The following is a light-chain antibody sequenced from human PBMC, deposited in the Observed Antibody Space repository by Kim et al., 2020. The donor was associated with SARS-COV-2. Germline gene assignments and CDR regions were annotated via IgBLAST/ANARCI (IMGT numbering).Light chain of an antibody. J-gene: IGLJ2*01. CDR2: QDS. V-gene: IGLV3-1*01. CDR3: QAWDSSTVV. Sequence: VSPGQTASITCSSDKLGDKYAYWYQQKPGPAPVLVIYQDSKRPSGIPVRFSGSNSGNTATLTISGTQAMDEADYYCQAWDSSTVVFGGGTQLTVL. CDR1: KLGDKY.